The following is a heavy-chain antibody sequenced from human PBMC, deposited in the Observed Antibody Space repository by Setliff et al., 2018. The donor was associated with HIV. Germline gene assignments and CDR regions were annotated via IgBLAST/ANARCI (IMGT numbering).Heavy chain of an antibody. CDR1: GGSITSSGYH. V-gene: IGHV4-39*01. CDR3: TRHRGPPWDAFDI. Sequence: LSLTCSVSGGSITSSGYHWGWIRQPPGKGLEWIGNIYYSGDTFYNASLRSRLTLSVDTSKNQFSLNLNSVTASDTAMYYCTRHRGPPWDAFDIWGQGTMVTVSS. CDR2: IYYSGDT. J-gene: IGHJ3*02.